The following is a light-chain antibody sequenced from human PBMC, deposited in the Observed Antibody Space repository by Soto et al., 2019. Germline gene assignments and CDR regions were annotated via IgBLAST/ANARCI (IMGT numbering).Light chain of an antibody. J-gene: IGKJ3*01. V-gene: IGKV1-39*01. CDR3: QHSYSTPRT. CDR1: QSISSY. CDR2: AAS. Sequence: DIQMTQSPSSLSASVGDRVTITCRASQSISSYLNWYQQKPGKAPKLLIYAASSLQSGVPSRFSGSGSGTDFTPTISSLQPEDFATYYCQHSYSTPRTVGPGTKVDIK.